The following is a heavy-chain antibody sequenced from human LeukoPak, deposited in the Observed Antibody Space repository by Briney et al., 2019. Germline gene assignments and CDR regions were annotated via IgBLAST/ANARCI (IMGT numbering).Heavy chain of an antibody. CDR2: ISYDGSNK. J-gene: IGHJ4*02. CDR1: GFTFSSYA. V-gene: IGHV3-30-3*01. D-gene: IGHD3-22*01. CDR3: AREGNSGYYPY. Sequence: HPGRSLRLSCAASGFTFSSYAMHWVRQAPGKGLEWVAVISYDGSNKYYADSVKGRFTISRDNSENTLYLQMSSLRAEDTAMYYCAREGNSGYYPYWGQGILVTVSS.